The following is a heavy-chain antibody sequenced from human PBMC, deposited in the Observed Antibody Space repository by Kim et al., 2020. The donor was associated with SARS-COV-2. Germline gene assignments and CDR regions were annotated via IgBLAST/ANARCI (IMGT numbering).Heavy chain of an antibody. V-gene: IGHV3-33*01. CDR3: ARGNDYGDYVYFQH. Sequence: ADSVKGRFTISRDNSKNTLYLQMNSLRAEDTAVYYCARGNDYGDYVYFQHWGQGTLVTVSS. J-gene: IGHJ1*01. D-gene: IGHD4-17*01.